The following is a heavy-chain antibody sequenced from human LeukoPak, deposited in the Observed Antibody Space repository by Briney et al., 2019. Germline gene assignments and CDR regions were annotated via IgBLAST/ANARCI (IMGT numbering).Heavy chain of an antibody. V-gene: IGHV3-9*01. J-gene: IGHJ4*02. Sequence: PGGSLRLSCAASGFTFDDYAMHWVRQAPGKGLEWVSGISWNSGSIGYADSVKGRFTISRDNAKNSLYLQMNSLRAEDTALYYCAKDRWPEYGSGSDIFDYWGQGTLVTVSS. D-gene: IGHD3-10*01. CDR1: GFTFDDYA. CDR3: AKDRWPEYGSGSDIFDY. CDR2: ISWNSGSI.